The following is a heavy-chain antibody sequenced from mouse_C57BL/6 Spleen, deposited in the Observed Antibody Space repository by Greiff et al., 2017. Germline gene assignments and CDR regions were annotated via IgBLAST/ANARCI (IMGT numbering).Heavy chain of an antibody. CDR2: IDPETGGT. CDR1: GYTFTDYE. Sequence: VQLQQSGAELVRPGASVTLSCKASGYTFTDYEMHWVKQTPVHGLEWIGAIDPETGGTAYNQKFKGKAILTADKSSSTDYMERRSLTSEDSADYYCTIGCVQRNAMDYWGQGTSVTVSS. CDR3: TIGCVQRNAMDY. V-gene: IGHV1-15*01. J-gene: IGHJ4*01. D-gene: IGHD2-14*01.